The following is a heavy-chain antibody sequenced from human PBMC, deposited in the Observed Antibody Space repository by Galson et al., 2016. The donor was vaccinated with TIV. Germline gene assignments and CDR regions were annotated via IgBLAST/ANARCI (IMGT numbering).Heavy chain of an antibody. J-gene: IGHJ3*01. CDR3: ARGIVGASKAFDV. CDR2: INTGNGNT. D-gene: IGHD1-26*01. CDR1: GYSSTNYN. V-gene: IGHV1-3*04. Sequence: SVKVSCKASGYSSTNYNIHWVRQAPGQGLEWMGWINTGNGNTKYSQKLKGRVTLSGDTSATTAYMELNSLTSEDMAAYYCARGIVGASKAFDVWGQGAMVTVSS.